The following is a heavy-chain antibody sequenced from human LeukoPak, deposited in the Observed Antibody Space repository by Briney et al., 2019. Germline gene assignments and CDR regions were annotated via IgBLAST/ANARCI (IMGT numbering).Heavy chain of an antibody. Sequence: GGSLRLSCAASGFTFSSYWMHWVRQTPGKGLMWASRINSDGSSIGYADSVKGRFTISRDNAKNTLYLQMNSLRAEDTAVYYCARDFFWSGYYVDYWGQGTLVTVSS. CDR3: ARDFFWSGYYVDY. CDR2: INSDGSSI. CDR1: GFTFSSYW. D-gene: IGHD3-3*01. J-gene: IGHJ4*02. V-gene: IGHV3-74*01.